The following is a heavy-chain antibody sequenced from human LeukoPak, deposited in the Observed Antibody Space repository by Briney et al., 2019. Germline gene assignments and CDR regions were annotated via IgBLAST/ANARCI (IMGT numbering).Heavy chain of an antibody. CDR2: IIPIFGTA. CDR3: ARVSSIAAAGFDY. J-gene: IGHJ4*02. V-gene: IGHV1-69*01. CDR1: GGTFSSYA. D-gene: IGHD6-13*01. Sequence: SVKVSCKASGGTFSSYAISWVRQAPGQGLEWMGGIIPIFGTANYAQKFQGRVTITADESTSTAYMELSSLRSEDTAVYYCARVSSIAAAGFDYWGQGTLVTVSS.